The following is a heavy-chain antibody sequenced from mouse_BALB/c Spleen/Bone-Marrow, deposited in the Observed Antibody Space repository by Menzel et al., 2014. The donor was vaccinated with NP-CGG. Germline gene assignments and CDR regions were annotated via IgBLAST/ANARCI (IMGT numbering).Heavy chain of an antibody. J-gene: IGHJ1*01. CDR3: ARRNYYGSHYWYLDV. CDR1: GYTFTIYW. D-gene: IGHD1-1*01. V-gene: IGHV1-69*02. CDR2: IDPSDSDA. Sequence: QVQLQQSGAELVKPGASVKLSCKASGYTFTIYWMHWVKQRPGQGLEWIGEIDPSDSDANYNQKFKGKATLTVDKSSTTAYMQLSSLTSEDSAVYYCARRNYYGSHYWYLDVWGAGTTVTVSS.